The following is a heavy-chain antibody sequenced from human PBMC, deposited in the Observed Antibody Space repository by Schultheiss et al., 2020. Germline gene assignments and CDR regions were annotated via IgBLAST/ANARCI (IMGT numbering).Heavy chain of an antibody. Sequence: SETLSLTCAVSGGSISSSNWWSWVRQPPGKGLEWIGRIYTSGSTNYNPSLKSRVTISVDTSKNQFSLKLSSVTAADTAVYYCARGIAPPYGMDVWGQGTTVTVSS. D-gene: IGHD6-13*01. CDR2: IYTSGST. J-gene: IGHJ6*02. CDR1: GGSISSSNW. CDR3: ARGIAPPYGMDV. V-gene: IGHV4-4*02.